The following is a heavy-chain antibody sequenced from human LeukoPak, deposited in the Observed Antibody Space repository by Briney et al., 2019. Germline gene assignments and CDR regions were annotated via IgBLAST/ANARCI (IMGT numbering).Heavy chain of an antibody. V-gene: IGHV3-21*01. Sequence: GGSLRLSCAASGFTFSSYSMNWVRQAPGKGLEWVSSISSSSSYIYYADSVKGRFTISRDNAKNSLYLQMNSLRAEDTAVYYCARYFRNIVVVPAAVYYYYYMDVWGKGTTVTISS. J-gene: IGHJ6*03. CDR3: ARYFRNIVVVPAAVYYYYYMDV. D-gene: IGHD2-2*01. CDR1: GFTFSSYS. CDR2: ISSSSSYI.